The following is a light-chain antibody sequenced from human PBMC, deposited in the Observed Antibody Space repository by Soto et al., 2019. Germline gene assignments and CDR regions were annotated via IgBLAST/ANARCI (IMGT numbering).Light chain of an antibody. Sequence: QSVLTQPASVSGSPGQSITISCTGTSSDVGAYIYVSWYQRYPGEAPKLMIYDVSNRFSGVSNRFSGSKSGNTASLTISGLQAEDEADYYCSSYTSSSTLLFGGGTKLTVL. CDR3: SSYTSSSTLL. CDR2: DVS. CDR1: SSDVGAYIY. V-gene: IGLV2-14*01. J-gene: IGLJ2*01.